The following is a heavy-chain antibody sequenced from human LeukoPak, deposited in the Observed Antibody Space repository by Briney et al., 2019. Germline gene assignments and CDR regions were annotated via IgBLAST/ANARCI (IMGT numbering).Heavy chain of an antibody. CDR1: GGSVSSGSYY. CDR3: ASRVVVAAIVY. CDR2: IYYSGST. V-gene: IGHV4-61*01. Sequence: SETLSLTCTVSGGSVSSGSYYWSWIRQPPGKGLEWIGYIYYSGSTNYNPSLKSRVTISVDTSKNQFSLKLSSVTAADTAVYYCASRVVVAAIVYWGQGTLVTVSS. D-gene: IGHD2-15*01. J-gene: IGHJ4*02.